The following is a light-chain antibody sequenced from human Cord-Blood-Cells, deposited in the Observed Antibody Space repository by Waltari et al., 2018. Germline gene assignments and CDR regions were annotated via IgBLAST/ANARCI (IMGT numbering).Light chain of an antibody. CDR1: SSDVGGYNY. Sequence: QSALTQPASVSGSPGQSITISCTGTSSDVGGYNYVSCYQQRPGKAPKLMIYDVSKRPSGVSNRFSGSKSGNTASLTISGLQAEDEADYYCSSYTSSSTLVFGGGTKLTVL. CDR2: DVS. J-gene: IGLJ2*01. CDR3: SSYTSSSTLV. V-gene: IGLV2-14*01.